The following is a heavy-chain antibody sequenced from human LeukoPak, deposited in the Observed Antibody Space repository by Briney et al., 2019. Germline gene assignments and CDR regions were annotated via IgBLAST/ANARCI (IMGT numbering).Heavy chain of an antibody. CDR1: GFTVSSNY. CDR3: ARDLGGTTGEGAFDI. J-gene: IGHJ3*02. CDR2: IYSGVRT. V-gene: IGHV3-66*02. Sequence: GGSLRLSCAASGFTVSSNYMSWVRQAPGKGLGWVSLIYSGVRTYYADSVEGRFTISRDNSKNTLYLQMNSLRAEDMAVYYCARDLGGTTGEGAFDIWGQGTMVTVSS. D-gene: IGHD3-16*01.